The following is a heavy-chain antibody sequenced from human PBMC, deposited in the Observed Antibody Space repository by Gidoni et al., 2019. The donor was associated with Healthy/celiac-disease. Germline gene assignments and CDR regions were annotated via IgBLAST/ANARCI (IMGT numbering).Heavy chain of an antibody. CDR1: GGSISSSSYY. Sequence: QLQLQESGPGLVKPSETLSLTCTVSGGSISSSSYYWGWIRQPPGKGLEWIGSIYYSGSTYYNPSLKSRVTISVDTSKNQFSLKLSSVTAADTAVYYCARRHIAAAGRIDYWGQGTLVTVSS. D-gene: IGHD6-13*01. J-gene: IGHJ4*02. CDR3: ARRHIAAAGRIDY. CDR2: IYYSGST. V-gene: IGHV4-39*01.